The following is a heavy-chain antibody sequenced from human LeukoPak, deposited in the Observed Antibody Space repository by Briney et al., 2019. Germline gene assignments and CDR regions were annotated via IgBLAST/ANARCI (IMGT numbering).Heavy chain of an antibody. CDR1: GYTFTSYY. CDR2: IIPIFGTA. Sequence: ASVKVSCKASGYTFTSYYMHWVRQAPGQGLEWMGGIIPIFGTANYAQKFQGRVTTTADESTSTAYMELSSLRSEDTAVYYCARDHTVTTQGSAFDIWGQGTMVTVSS. V-gene: IGHV1-69*13. D-gene: IGHD4-11*01. CDR3: ARDHTVTTQGSAFDI. J-gene: IGHJ3*02.